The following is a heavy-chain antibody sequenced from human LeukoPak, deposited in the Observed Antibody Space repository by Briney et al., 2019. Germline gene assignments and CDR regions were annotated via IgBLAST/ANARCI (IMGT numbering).Heavy chain of an antibody. V-gene: IGHV6-1*01. D-gene: IGHD6-6*01. CDR1: GDSVSSNSAA. CDR3: ARDLEYSSSYYYYGMDV. CDR2: AYYRSKWYN. J-gene: IGHJ6*02. Sequence: SQTLSLTCAISGDSVSSNSAAWTWIRQSPSRALEWLGRAYYRSKWYNDYAVSLKSRITINPDTSKSQFSLQLNSVTPEDTAVYYCARDLEYSSSYYYYGMDVWGQGTTVTVSS.